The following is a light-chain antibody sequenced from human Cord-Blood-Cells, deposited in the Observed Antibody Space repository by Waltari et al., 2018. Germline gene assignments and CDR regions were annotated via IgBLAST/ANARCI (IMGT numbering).Light chain of an antibody. Sequence: QSALTQPPSASGSPGPSVTISCTGTSSDVGGYNYVSWYQPHPGKAPTLMIYEVSKRPSGVPDRFSGSKSGNTASLTVSGLQAEDEADYYCSSYAGSNNLVFGGGTKLTVL. CDR2: EVS. J-gene: IGLJ3*02. CDR3: SSYAGSNNLV. V-gene: IGLV2-8*01. CDR1: SSDVGGYNY.